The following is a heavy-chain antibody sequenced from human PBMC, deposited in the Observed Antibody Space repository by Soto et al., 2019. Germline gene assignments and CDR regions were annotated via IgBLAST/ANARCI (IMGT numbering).Heavy chain of an antibody. J-gene: IGHJ4*02. V-gene: IGHV5-51*01. CDR3: ARSLSGYSYGSDYFDY. Sequence: PGESLKISCKGSGYSFTSYWIGWVRQMPGKGLEWMGIIYPGDSDTRYSPSFQGQVTISADKSISTAYLQWSSLKASDTAMYYCARSLSGYSYGSDYFDYWGQGTLVTVSS. D-gene: IGHD5-18*01. CDR2: IYPGDSDT. CDR1: GYSFTSYW.